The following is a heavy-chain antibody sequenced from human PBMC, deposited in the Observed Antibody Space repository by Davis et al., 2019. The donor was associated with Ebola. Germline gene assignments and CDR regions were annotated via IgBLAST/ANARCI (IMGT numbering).Heavy chain of an antibody. CDR2: ISYDGSNK. CDR1: GFTFSSYA. V-gene: IGHV3-30*04. D-gene: IGHD6-13*01. J-gene: IGHJ4*02. CDR3: ARPSGTSYFDY. Sequence: GGSLRLSCAASGFTFSSYAMHWVRQAQGKGLEWVAVISYDGSNKYYADSVKGRFTISRDNSKNTLYLQMNSLRAEDTAVYYCARPSGTSYFDYWGQGTLVTVSS.